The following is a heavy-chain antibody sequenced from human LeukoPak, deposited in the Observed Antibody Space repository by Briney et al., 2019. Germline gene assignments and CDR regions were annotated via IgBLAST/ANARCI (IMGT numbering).Heavy chain of an antibody. V-gene: IGHV3-23*01. Sequence: PGGSLRLSCVASGFTFSSYAMSCVRQAPGKGLEWVSAISGSGGSTYCADSVKGRFTISRDNSKNTLYLQMISLRAEDTAVYYCAKDFYPGGSWDSFDIWGQGTMVTVSS. CDR1: GFTFSSYA. J-gene: IGHJ3*02. D-gene: IGHD6-13*01. CDR2: ISGSGGST. CDR3: AKDFYPGGSWDSFDI.